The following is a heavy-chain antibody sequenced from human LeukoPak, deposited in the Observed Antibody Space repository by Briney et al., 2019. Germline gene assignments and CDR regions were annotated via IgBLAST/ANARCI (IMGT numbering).Heavy chain of an antibody. CDR2: IDWDGGSA. CDR1: GFTFDDYA. J-gene: IGHJ4*02. CDR3: AKGDGVATQDPPDY. Sequence: GGSLRLSCAASGFTFDDYAMHWVRQAPGKGLEWASLIDWDGGSAYYADSVKGRFTISRDNSKNSLYLQMNSLRPEDTAMYYCAKGDGVATQDPPDYWGQGTLVTVSS. V-gene: IGHV3-43D*03. D-gene: IGHD5-12*01.